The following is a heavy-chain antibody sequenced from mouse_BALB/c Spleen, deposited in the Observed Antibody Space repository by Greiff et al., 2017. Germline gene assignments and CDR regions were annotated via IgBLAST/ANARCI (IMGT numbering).Heavy chain of an antibody. V-gene: IGHV1-80*01. CDR2: IYPGDGDT. CDR1: GYAFSSYW. Sequence: VQLQQSGAELVRPGSSVKISCKASGYAFSSYWMNWVKQRPGQGLEWIGQIYPGDGDTNYNGKFKGKATLTADKSSSTAYMQLSSLTSEDAAVYYCGTSMTSSGYVDDWGEGTTVTVSS. D-gene: IGHD2-10*02. CDR3: GTSMTSSGYVDD. J-gene: IGHJ1*01.